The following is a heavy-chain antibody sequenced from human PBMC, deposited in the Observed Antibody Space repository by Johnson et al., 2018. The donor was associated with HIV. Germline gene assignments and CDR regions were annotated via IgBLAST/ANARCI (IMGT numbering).Heavy chain of an antibody. CDR1: GFTFSSYG. CDR2: IWYDGSNK. D-gene: IGHD5-18*01. J-gene: IGHJ3*02. V-gene: IGHV3-33*06. CDR3: AKVAVETAAGGVAFDI. Sequence: QEKLVESGGGVVQPGGSLRLSCAASGFTFSSYGMHWVRQAPGKGLEWVAVIWYDGSNKYYADSVKGRFTISRDNSNNILYLQMNSLRVEDTAVYYCAKVAVETAAGGVAFDIWGQGTMVTVSS.